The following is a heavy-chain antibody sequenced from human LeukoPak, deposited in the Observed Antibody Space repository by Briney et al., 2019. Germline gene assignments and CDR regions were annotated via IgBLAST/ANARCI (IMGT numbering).Heavy chain of an antibody. Sequence: GGSLRLSCAASGFTFSSYWMHWVRQAPGKGLVWVSRINSDGSSTSYADSVKGRFTISRDNAKNTLYLQMNSLRAEDTAVYYCARGGSIAAAGVYFDYWCQGTLVTVSS. CDR2: INSDGSST. D-gene: IGHD6-13*01. J-gene: IGHJ4*02. CDR1: GFTFSSYW. CDR3: ARGGSIAAAGVYFDY. V-gene: IGHV3-74*01.